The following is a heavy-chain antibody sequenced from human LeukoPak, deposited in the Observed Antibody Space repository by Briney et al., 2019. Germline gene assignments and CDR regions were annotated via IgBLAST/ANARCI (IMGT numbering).Heavy chain of an antibody. CDR1: GGTFSSYA. CDR3: ARVPMVRGVIIYYYMDV. Sequence: SVKVSCKASGGTFSSYAISWVRQAPGQGLEWMGGSIPIFGTANYAQKFQGRVTITADESTSTAYMELSSLRSEDTAVYYCARVPMVRGVIIYYYMDVWGKGTTVTISS. D-gene: IGHD3-10*01. V-gene: IGHV1-69*01. J-gene: IGHJ6*03. CDR2: SIPIFGTA.